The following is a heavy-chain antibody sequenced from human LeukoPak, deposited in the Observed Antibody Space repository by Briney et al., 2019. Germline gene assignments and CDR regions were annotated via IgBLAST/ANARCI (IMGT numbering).Heavy chain of an antibody. CDR3: ARGLHFTMVRGGTTNYYYGMDV. D-gene: IGHD3-10*01. J-gene: IGHJ6*02. Sequence: SVKVCCKASGGTFNSFGINWVRQAPGQGLEWLGRIIPIVGITNYARKFQGRVTIIADNSTRTAYMELSSLTSEDTAVYYCARGLHFTMVRGGTTNYYYGMDVWGQGTSVTVSS. CDR1: GGTFNSFG. V-gene: IGHV1-69*04. CDR2: IIPIVGIT.